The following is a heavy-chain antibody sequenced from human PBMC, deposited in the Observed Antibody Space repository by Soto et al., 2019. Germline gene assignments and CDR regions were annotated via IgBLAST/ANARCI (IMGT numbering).Heavy chain of an antibody. J-gene: IGHJ4*02. D-gene: IGHD5-12*01. Sequence: SETLSLTXTVSGGSVSSGDYFWSWIRQPPGKGLEWIGYIYDSGSSYYNPSLKSRVTMSVDTSKNQFSLKLRSVTAADTAMYYCAREKGYISGPKNFDSWGQGTLVTVSS. V-gene: IGHV4-30-4*01. CDR1: GGSVSSGDYF. CDR2: IYDSGSS. CDR3: AREKGYISGPKNFDS.